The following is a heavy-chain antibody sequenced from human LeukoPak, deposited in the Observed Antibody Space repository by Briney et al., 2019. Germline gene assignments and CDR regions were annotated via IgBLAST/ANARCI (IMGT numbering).Heavy chain of an antibody. V-gene: IGHV3-23*01. CDR1: GFTFKKYA. CDR2: LGSTSGVA. CDR3: VRDSPDRRGYFWYLDV. Sequence: GSLRLSCAASGFTFKKYAMTWVRQAPGKGLEWVSSLGSTSGVAFYADSVKGRFTISRDNFRNTLYLQMNSLRADDTALYYCVRDSPDRRGYFWYLDVWGRGTLVTVSS. D-gene: IGHD3-22*01. J-gene: IGHJ2*01.